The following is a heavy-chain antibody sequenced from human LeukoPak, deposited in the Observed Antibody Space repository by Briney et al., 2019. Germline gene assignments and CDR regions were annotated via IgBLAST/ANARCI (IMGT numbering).Heavy chain of an antibody. CDR2: MNPNSGNT. CDR1: GYTFTSHD. CDR3: ALYGLLGDAFDI. J-gene: IGHJ3*02. D-gene: IGHD3-16*01. V-gene: IGHV1-8*03. Sequence: ASVKVSCKASGYTFTSHDTNWVRQATGQGLEWMGWMNPNSGNTGYAQKFQGRVTITRNTSISTAYMELSSLRSEDTAVYYCALYGLLGDAFDIWGQGTMVTVSS.